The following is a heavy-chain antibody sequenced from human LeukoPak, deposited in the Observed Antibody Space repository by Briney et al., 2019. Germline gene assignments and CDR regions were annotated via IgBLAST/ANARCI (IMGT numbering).Heavy chain of an antibody. CDR1: GGTFSSYA. V-gene: IGHV1-69*01. Sequence: SVKVSCKASGGTFSSYAISWVRQAPGQGLEWMGGIIPIFGTANYAQKFQGRVTITADESMSTAYMELSSLRSEDTAVYYCARRRRDGYNYYFDYWGQGTLVTVSS. D-gene: IGHD5-24*01. CDR2: IIPIFGTA. J-gene: IGHJ4*02. CDR3: ARRRRDGYNYYFDY.